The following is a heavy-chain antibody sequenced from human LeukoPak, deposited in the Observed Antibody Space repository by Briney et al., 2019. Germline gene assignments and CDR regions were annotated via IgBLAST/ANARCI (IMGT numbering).Heavy chain of an antibody. Sequence: GESLKISCKGSGYSFTSYWIGWVRQMPGKGLEWMGIIYPGDSDTRYSPSFKGQVTISADKSISTAYLQWSSLKASDTAMYYCARGLGYCSSTSCYWYPYWGQGTLVTVSS. J-gene: IGHJ4*02. CDR1: GYSFTSYW. V-gene: IGHV5-51*01. CDR2: IYPGDSDT. CDR3: ARGLGYCSSTSCYWYPY. D-gene: IGHD2-2*01.